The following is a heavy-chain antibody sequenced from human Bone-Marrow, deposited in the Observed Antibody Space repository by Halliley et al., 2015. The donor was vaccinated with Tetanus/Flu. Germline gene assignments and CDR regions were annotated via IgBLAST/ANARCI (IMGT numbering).Heavy chain of an antibody. D-gene: IGHD3-22*01. Sequence: SLRLSCATSTFTFSFYAMTWVRQAPGKGLEWVSSISASGSRTYHADFVKGRFTVSRDNSKNTLYLQMNSLRDGDTAVYFCAKDRGAHYYDSSGYGAFDVWGQGTGVTVSS. CDR2: ISASGSRT. J-gene: IGHJ3*01. V-gene: IGHV3-23*01. CDR1: TFTFSFYA. CDR3: AKDRGAHYYDSSGYGAFDV.